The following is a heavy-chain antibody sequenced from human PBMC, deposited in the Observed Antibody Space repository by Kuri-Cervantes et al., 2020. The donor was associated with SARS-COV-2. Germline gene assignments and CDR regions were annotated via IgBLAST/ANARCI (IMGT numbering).Heavy chain of an antibody. J-gene: IGHJ5*02. CDR1: GVNLSSYA. CDR3: AGDAMIITLFGLENWVDA. V-gene: IGHV1-69*13. CDR2: IIPIYGTT. D-gene: IGHD3/OR15-3a*01. Sequence: SVKVSCKASGVNLSSYAIAWVRQAPGQGLEWMGRIIPIYGTTNYAQKVQGRVTITADESTNTAYMEMSSLRSEDTAIYYCAGDAMIITLFGLENWVDAWGQGTMVTVSS.